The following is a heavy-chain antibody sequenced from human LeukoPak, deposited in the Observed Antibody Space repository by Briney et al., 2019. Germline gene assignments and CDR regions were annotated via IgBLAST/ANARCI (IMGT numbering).Heavy chain of an antibody. Sequence: GGSLRLSCAASGFTFSSYAMSWARQAPGKGLEWVSAITDSGVSTYYADSVKGRFTISRDNSKNTLYLQMNSLRAEDTAVYYCAKGGPEVTYYYYYMDVWGKGTTVTVSS. CDR3: AKGGPEVTYYYYYMDV. J-gene: IGHJ6*03. CDR2: ITDSGVST. V-gene: IGHV3-23*01. CDR1: GFTFSSYA. D-gene: IGHD3-10*01.